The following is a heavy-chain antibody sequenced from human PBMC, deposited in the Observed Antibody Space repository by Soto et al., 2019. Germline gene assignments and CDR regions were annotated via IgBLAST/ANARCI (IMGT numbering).Heavy chain of an antibody. D-gene: IGHD6-19*01. Sequence: ASVKVSCKASGYTFTSYGISWVRQAPGQGLEWMGWISAYNGNTNYAQKLQGRVTMTTDTSTSTAYMELRSLRSDDTAVYYCARDTTPVAVHRGFDYWGQGTLVTVSS. CDR1: GYTFTSYG. CDR2: ISAYNGNT. V-gene: IGHV1-18*01. CDR3: ARDTTPVAVHRGFDY. J-gene: IGHJ4*02.